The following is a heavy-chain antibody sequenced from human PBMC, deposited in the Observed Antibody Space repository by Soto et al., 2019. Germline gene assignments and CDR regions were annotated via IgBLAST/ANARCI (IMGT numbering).Heavy chain of an antibody. Sequence: SETLSLTCTVSGGSISSGGYYWSWIRQHPGKGLEWIGYIYYSGSTYYNPSPKSRVTISVDTSKNQFSLKLSSVTAADTAVYYCARALYYGSGSYYYDYYGMDVGCQGFSVTVSS. CDR3: ARALYYGSGSYYYDYYGMDV. CDR2: IYYSGST. V-gene: IGHV4-31*03. CDR1: GGSISSGGYY. D-gene: IGHD3-10*01. J-gene: IGHJ6*02.